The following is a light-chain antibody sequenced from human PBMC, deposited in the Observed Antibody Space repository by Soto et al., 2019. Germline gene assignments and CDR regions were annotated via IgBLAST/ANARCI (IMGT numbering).Light chain of an antibody. J-gene: IGKJ2*02. CDR1: QSISTY. CDR3: QQSYSTPRT. Sequence: DIQMTQSPSSLSASVGDRVTITCRASQSISTYLNWYQQKVGKAPMLLIYAASSLQRGVPSRFSGSGSGTDFTLTISSLQPEDFATYYCQQSYSTPRTFGQGTKLEIK. CDR2: AAS. V-gene: IGKV1-39*01.